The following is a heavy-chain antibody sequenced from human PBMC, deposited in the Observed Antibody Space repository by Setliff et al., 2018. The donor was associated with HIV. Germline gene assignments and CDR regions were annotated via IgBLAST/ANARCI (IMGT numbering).Heavy chain of an antibody. Sequence: ASVKVSCKASGYTFTSYYMHWVRQAPGQGLEWMGIINPSGGSTSYAQKFQGRVTMTRDTSTSTVYMELGSLRSEDTAVYYCARSHGSHDAFDIWGQGTMVTVSS. CDR3: ARSHGSHDAFDI. D-gene: IGHD6-13*01. CDR1: GYTFTSYY. CDR2: INPSGGST. J-gene: IGHJ3*02. V-gene: IGHV1-46*01.